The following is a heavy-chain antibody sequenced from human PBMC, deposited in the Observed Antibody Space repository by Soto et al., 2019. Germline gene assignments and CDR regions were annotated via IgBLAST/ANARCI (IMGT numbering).Heavy chain of an antibody. CDR3: ARAPYCSSTSCYKGGFDY. CDR2: INHSGST. J-gene: IGHJ4*02. D-gene: IGHD2-2*02. CDR1: GGSFSGYY. V-gene: IGHV4-34*01. Sequence: QVQLQQWGAGLLKPSETLSLTCAVYGGSFSGYYWSWILQPPGKGLEWIGEINHSGSTNYNPSLKSRVTISEDTSKNQFSLKLSSVTAADTAVYYCARAPYCSSTSCYKGGFDYWGQGTLVTVSS.